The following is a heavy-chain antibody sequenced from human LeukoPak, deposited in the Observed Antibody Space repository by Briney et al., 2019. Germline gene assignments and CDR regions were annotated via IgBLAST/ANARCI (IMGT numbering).Heavy chain of an antibody. J-gene: IGHJ3*02. Sequence: PSETLSLTCTVSGGSISRGGYYWSWIRQHPGKGLEWIGYIYYSGSTYYNPSLKSRVTISVDTSKNQFSLKLSSVTAADTAVYYCARDGNPALGAFDIWGQGTMVTVSS. V-gene: IGHV4-31*03. CDR2: IYYSGST. CDR3: ARDGNPALGAFDI. CDR1: GGSISRGGYY. D-gene: IGHD1-14*01.